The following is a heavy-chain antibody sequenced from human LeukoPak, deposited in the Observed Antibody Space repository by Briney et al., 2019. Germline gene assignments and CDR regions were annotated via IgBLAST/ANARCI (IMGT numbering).Heavy chain of an antibody. CDR2: INPNSGGT. J-gene: IGHJ4*02. D-gene: IGHD6-19*01. V-gene: IGHV1-2*02. Sequence: ASVKVSCKASGYTFTGYYMHWVRQAPGQGLEWMGWINPNSGGTNYAQKFQGRVTMTRDTSISTAYMELSRLRSDDTAVYYCARDSGSGSSGWYPRWGQGTLVTVSS. CDR1: GYTFTGYY. CDR3: ARDSGSGSSGWYPR.